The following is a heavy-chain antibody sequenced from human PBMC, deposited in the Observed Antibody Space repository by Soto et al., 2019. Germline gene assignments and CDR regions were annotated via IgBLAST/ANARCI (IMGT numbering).Heavy chain of an antibody. D-gene: IGHD1-1*01. V-gene: IGHV1-69*02. Sequence: QVQLVQSGAEVKKPGSSVKVSCKASGGTFSSYTISWVRQAPGQGLEWMGRIIPILGIANYAQKFQGRVTSTADKSTSTAYMEWSSMRSEDTAVYYCAGGREKQPPGYWGQGTLVTVSS. CDR1: GGTFSSYT. J-gene: IGHJ4*02. CDR3: AGGREKQPPGY. CDR2: IIPILGIA.